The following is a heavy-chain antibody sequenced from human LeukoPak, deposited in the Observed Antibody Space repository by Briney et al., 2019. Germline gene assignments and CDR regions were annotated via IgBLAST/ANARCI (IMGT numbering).Heavy chain of an antibody. CDR2: IYHSGST. CDR3: ARDRLYYGMDV. Sequence: QLQLQESGSGLVKPSQTLSLTCAVSGGSISSGGYSWSWIRQPPGKGLEWIGYIYHSGSTYYNPSLKSRVTISVDRSKNQFSLKLSSVTAADTAVYYCARDRLYYGMDVWGQGTTVTVSS. D-gene: IGHD3-16*01. CDR1: GGSISSGGYS. V-gene: IGHV4-30-2*01. J-gene: IGHJ6*02.